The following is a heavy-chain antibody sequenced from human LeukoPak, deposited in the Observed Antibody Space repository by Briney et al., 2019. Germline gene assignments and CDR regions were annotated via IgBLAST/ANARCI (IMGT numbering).Heavy chain of an antibody. D-gene: IGHD7-27*01. J-gene: IGHJ4*02. Sequence: ASVTVSCKASGYTFTSYDINWVRHATGQGLEWMGWMSPNSGDTGYAQKFQGRVTMTRDTSISTAYMELTCLRSEDTAIYYCARGPPNWGFDFWGQGALVTVSS. CDR3: ARGPPNWGFDF. CDR1: GYTFTSYD. V-gene: IGHV1-8*01. CDR2: MSPNSGDT.